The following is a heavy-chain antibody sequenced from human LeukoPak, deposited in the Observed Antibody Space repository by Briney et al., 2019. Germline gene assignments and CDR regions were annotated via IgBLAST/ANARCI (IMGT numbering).Heavy chain of an antibody. D-gene: IGHD6-19*01. V-gene: IGHV1-2*02. Sequence: ASVKVSCKASGHTFTGYYMHWVRQAPGQGLEWMGWINPNSGGTNYAQKFQGRVTMTRDTSISTAYMELSRLRSDDTAVYYCARGSPAVAAQKGDYWGQGTLVTVSS. CDR2: INPNSGGT. CDR1: GHTFTGYY. J-gene: IGHJ4*02. CDR3: ARGSPAVAAQKGDY.